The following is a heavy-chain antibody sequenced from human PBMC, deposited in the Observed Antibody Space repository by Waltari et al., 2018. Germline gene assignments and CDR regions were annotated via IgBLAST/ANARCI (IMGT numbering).Heavy chain of an antibody. CDR1: GGSISSGSYY. J-gene: IGHJ1*01. CDR2: IYTSGST. D-gene: IGHD2-15*01. Sequence: QVQLQESGPGLVKPSQTLSLTCTVSGGSISSGSYYWSWIRQPAGKGLEWIGYIYTSGSTNYNPSLKSRVTISVDTSKNQFSLKLSSVTAADTAVYYCARIGNCSGGSCYSFRYFQHWGQGTLVTVSS. V-gene: IGHV4-61*09. CDR3: ARIGNCSGGSCYSFRYFQH.